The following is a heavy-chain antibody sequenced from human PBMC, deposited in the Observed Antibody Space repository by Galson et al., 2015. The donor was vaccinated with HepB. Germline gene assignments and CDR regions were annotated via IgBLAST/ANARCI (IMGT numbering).Heavy chain of an antibody. Sequence: ETLSLTCTVSGGSISSSSYYWGWIRQPPGKGLEWIGEINHSGSTNYNPSLKSRVTISVDTSKNQFSLKLSSVTAADTAVYYCARGRKFSSPPYCSSTSCYRFWNLNWFDPWGQGTLVTVSS. V-gene: IGHV4-39*07. CDR3: ARGRKFSSPPYCSSTSCYRFWNLNWFDP. J-gene: IGHJ5*02. D-gene: IGHD2-2*02. CDR2: INHSGST. CDR1: GGSISSSSYY.